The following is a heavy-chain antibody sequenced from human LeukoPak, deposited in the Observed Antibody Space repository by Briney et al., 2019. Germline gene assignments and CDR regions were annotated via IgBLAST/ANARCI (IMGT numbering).Heavy chain of an antibody. CDR2: IRRKAHGGTT. CDR3: TRVTYYYDTSGYFPFDS. V-gene: IGHV3-49*04. CDR1: GFTFGDYG. J-gene: IGHJ4*02. Sequence: PGGSLRLSCTASGFTFGDYGMSWVRQAPGKGLEWVSFIRRKAHGGTTEYAASVKGRFSSSRDDSKSIAYLQMNSLKTEDTAVYFCTRVTYYYDTSGYFPFDSWGQGSLVTVSS. D-gene: IGHD3-22*01.